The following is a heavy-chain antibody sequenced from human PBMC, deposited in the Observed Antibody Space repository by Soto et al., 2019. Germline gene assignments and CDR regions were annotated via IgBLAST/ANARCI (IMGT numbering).Heavy chain of an antibody. Sequence: QLQLVQSGAEVKKPGASVQVSCTASGYSFTTYAIHWVRQAPGQRLEWMGWINAASGNTKYSEKFQGRVTFTRDRSASTAYMELTSLTSEDTAVYFCARDFYGSGTYYDDHWGQGTLVTVSS. V-gene: IGHV1-3*01. D-gene: IGHD3-10*01. J-gene: IGHJ4*02. CDR3: ARDFYGSGTYYDDH. CDR1: GYSFTTYA. CDR2: INAASGNT.